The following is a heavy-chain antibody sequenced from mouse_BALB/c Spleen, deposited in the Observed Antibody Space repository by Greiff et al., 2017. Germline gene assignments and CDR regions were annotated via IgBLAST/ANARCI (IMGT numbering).Heavy chain of an antibody. CDR2: IDPENGNT. CDR3: ARRGRSFDY. CDR1: GFNIKDYY. J-gene: IGHJ2*01. V-gene: IGHV14-1*02. Sequence: EVKLVESGAELVRPGALVKLSCKASGFNIKDYYMHWVKQRPEQGLEWIGWIDPENGNTIYDPKFQGKASITADTSSNTAYLQLSSLTSEDTAVYYCARRGRSFDYWGQGTTLTVSS.